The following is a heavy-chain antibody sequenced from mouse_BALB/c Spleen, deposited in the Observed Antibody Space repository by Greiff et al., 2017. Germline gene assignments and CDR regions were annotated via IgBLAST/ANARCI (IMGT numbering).Heavy chain of an antibody. V-gene: IGHV1-9*01. CDR1: GYTFSSYW. J-gene: IGHJ2*01. CDR3: AREGGKENYFDY. CDR2: ILPGSGST. Sequence: QVQLQQSGAELMKPGASVKISCKATGYTFSSYWIEWVKQRPGHGLEWIGEILPGSGSTNYNEKFKGKATFTADTSSNTAYMQLSSLTSEDSAVYYCAREGGKENYFDYWGQGTTLTVSS.